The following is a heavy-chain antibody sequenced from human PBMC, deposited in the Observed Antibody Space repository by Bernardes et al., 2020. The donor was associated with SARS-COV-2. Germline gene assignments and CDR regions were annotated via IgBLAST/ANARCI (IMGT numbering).Heavy chain of an antibody. V-gene: IGHV3-73*01. J-gene: IGHJ6*02. CDR3: TIRLVPVGTFDWSDPPTYYHITYDA. CDR2: IRSKANSHAT. Sequence: GGSLRLSCAASGFIFSDSAIHWVRQASGKGLEWVGRIRSKANSHATSSAASVQGRFTISRDDSKNTAYLQMNSLKTEDTAVYYCTIRLVPVGTFDWSDPPTYYHITYDAWGRGTTVTVSS. D-gene: IGHD3-9*01. CDR1: GFIFSDSA.